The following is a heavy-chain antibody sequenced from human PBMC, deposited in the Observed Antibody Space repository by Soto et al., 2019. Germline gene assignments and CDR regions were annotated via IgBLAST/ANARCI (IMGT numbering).Heavy chain of an antibody. V-gene: IGHV4-4*02. Sequence: ASENRSLPWTGSGGFLSRAIWWCWARQPPGRGLEWIGEIYHSGNTTYNPSLKSRVIISVDKSKNQFSWKLSSVTAADTAVNYCGRRGGNYDPYKVNYFAPWGQG. CDR2: IYHSGNT. CDR3: GRRGGNYDPYKVNYFAP. CDR1: GGFLSRAIW. D-gene: IGHD5-12*01. J-gene: IGHJ4*02.